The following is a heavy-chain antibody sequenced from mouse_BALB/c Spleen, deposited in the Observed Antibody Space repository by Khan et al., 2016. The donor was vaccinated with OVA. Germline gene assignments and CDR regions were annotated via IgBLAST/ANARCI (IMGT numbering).Heavy chain of an antibody. CDR2: IWSGGST. J-gene: IGHJ4*01. CDR3: ARKKYGNYVSLDY. CDR1: GFSLSRYS. V-gene: IGHV2-6-4*01. Sequence: QVQLKESGPGLVAPSQSLSITCTVSGFSLSRYSVHWVRQPPGKGLEWLGMIWSGGSTDYNSDLESRLSISKDNSKSQVFLKMNSLQTDDTAIYYCARKKYGNYVSLDYWGQGTSVTVSS. D-gene: IGHD2-10*02.